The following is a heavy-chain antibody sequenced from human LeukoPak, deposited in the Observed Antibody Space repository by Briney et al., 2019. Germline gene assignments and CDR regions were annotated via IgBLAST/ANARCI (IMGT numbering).Heavy chain of an antibody. CDR2: IKSKTDGGTT. D-gene: IGHD6-13*01. J-gene: IGHJ1*01. CDR1: GITFSNAW. CDR3: TTVRGSSWQYFQH. V-gene: IGHV3-15*01. Sequence: GGSLRLSCAASGITFSNAWMSWVCQTLGKRLEWVGRIKSKTDGGTTDYAAPVKGRFTISRDDSKNTVYLQMNSLKTEDTAVYYCTTVRGSSWQYFQHWGQGTLVTVSS.